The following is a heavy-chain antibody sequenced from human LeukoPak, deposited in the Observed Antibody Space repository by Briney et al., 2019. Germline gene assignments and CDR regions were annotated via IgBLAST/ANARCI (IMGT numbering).Heavy chain of an antibody. D-gene: IGHD6-19*01. CDR2: INSDGSST. J-gene: IGHJ3*02. Sequence: QPGGSLRLSCAASGFTFSSYWMHWVRQAPGKGLVRVSRINSDGSSTSYADSVKGRFTISRDNAKNTLYLQMNSLRAEDTAVYYCARVTSSGFYDAFDIWGQGTMVTVSS. CDR1: GFTFSSYW. V-gene: IGHV3-74*01. CDR3: ARVTSSGFYDAFDI.